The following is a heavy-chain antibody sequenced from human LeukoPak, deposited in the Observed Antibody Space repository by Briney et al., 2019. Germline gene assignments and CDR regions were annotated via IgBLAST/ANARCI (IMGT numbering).Heavy chain of an antibody. J-gene: IGHJ4*02. D-gene: IGHD6-19*01. Sequence: SETLSLTCSVSGGSVSSSSYYWGWIRQPPGRGLEWIGSIYHSGSTYYNPSLKSRVTISVDTSKNQFSLKLSSVTAADTAVYYCARDALTSGWYDAEAPSFDYWGQGTLVTVSS. CDR2: IYHSGST. CDR3: ARDALTSGWYDAEAPSFDY. CDR1: GGSVSSSSYY. V-gene: IGHV4-39*07.